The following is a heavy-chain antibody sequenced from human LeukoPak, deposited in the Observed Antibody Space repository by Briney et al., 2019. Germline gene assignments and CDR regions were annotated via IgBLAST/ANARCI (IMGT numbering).Heavy chain of an antibody. J-gene: IGHJ4*02. D-gene: IGHD1-26*01. CDR3: ARDGGTYQFDY. CDR1: GFTFSSYA. Sequence: QPGASLRLSCAASGFTFSSYAMSWVRQAPGKGLEWVSAISGSGRSTFYSDSVKGRFTISRDNSKNTLYLQMNSLRAEDTAVYYCARDGGTYQFDYWGQGTLVTVSS. V-gene: IGHV3-23*01. CDR2: ISGSGRST.